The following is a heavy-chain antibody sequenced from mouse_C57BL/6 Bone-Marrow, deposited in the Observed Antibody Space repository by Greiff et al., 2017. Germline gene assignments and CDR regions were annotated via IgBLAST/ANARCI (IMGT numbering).Heavy chain of an antibody. CDR3: SSGLADWYFDV. CDR2: INPGNGDT. J-gene: IGHJ1*03. D-gene: IGHD2-4*01. CDR1: GYTFTSYN. V-gene: IGHV1-12*01. Sequence: QVQLQQSGAELVRPGASVKMSCKASGYTFTSYNMHWVKQTHRQGLEWIGAINPGNGDTSYNQKFKGKATLTVDKSSSTAYMQLSSLTSEDSAVYVYSSGLADWYFDVWGTGTTVTVSS.